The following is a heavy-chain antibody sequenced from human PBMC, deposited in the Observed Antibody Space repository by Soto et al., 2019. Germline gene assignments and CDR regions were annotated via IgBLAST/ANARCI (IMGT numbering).Heavy chain of an antibody. CDR1: GGSISSYY. CDR3: ARGTYYYGSGSFSNFDY. CDR2: IYYSGST. J-gene: IGHJ4*02. Sequence: SETLSLTCTVSGGSISSYYWSWIRQPPGKGLEWIGYIYYSGSTNYNPSLKSRVTISVDTSKNQFSLKLSSVTAADTAVYYCARGTYYYGSGSFSNFDYWGQGTLVTVSS. D-gene: IGHD3-10*01. V-gene: IGHV4-59*01.